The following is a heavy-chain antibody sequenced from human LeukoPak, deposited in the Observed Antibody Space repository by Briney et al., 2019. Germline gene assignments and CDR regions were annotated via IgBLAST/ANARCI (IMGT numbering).Heavy chain of an antibody. CDR1: GFTFRDYW. CDR2: ITTDGSNT. CDR3: ARLVGTTTPFDL. Sequence: GGSLRLSCAASGFTFRDYWMHWVRQAPGMGLVWVSLITTDGSNTIYADSVKGRFTLSRDNAKNMLYLQMNSLRAEDTAVYYCARLVGTTTPFDLWGQGTLVTVSS. D-gene: IGHD5-12*01. V-gene: IGHV3-74*01. J-gene: IGHJ5*02.